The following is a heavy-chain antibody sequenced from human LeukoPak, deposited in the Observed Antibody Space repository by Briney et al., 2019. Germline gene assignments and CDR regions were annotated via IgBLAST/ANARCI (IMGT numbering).Heavy chain of an antibody. J-gene: IGHJ4*02. V-gene: IGHV4-34*01. CDR2: INHSGST. CDR1: GGSFSGYY. Sequence: KPSETLSLTCAVYGGSFSGYYWSWIRQPPGKGLEWIGEINHSGSTNYNPSLKSRVTISVDTSKNQFSLKLSSVTAADTAVYYCASLAAAGTPFDYWGQGTLVTVSS. D-gene: IGHD6-13*01. CDR3: ASLAAAGTPFDY.